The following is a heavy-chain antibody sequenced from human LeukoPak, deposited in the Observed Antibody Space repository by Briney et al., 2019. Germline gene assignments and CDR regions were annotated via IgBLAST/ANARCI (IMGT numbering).Heavy chain of an antibody. D-gene: IGHD2-2*01. CDR1: GFTVSSNY. J-gene: IGHJ4*02. V-gene: IGHV3-53*01. CDR2: IYSGGST. Sequence: GGSLSPSCAASGFTVSSNYMSWDRQAPGKGLEWVSVIYSGGSTYYADSVKGRFTISRDNSKNTLYFQMNSLRAEDTAVYYCARVRKEYQLLLFDNWGRGTLVTVSS. CDR3: ARVRKEYQLLLFDN.